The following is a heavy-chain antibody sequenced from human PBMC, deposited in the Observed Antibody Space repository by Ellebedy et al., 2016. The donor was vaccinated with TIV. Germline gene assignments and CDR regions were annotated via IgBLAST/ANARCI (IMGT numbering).Heavy chain of an antibody. Sequence: SETLSLXXTVSGGSISSGGYYWSWIRQHPGKGLEWIGYIYYNGRTDYNPSLNSRVSISADPSKNQFSLMMTSVTAADTAVYYCTRHFESWGQGVLVTVSS. V-gene: IGHV4-30-4*08. CDR1: GGSISSGGYY. CDR3: TRHFES. CDR2: IYYNGRT. J-gene: IGHJ4*02.